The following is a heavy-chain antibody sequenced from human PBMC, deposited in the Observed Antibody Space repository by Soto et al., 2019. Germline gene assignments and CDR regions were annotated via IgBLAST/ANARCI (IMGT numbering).Heavy chain of an antibody. J-gene: IGHJ4*02. Sequence: EVQLVESGGGLVQRGGSLRLSCAASGFTFSSHWMSWVRLAPGKGLEWVANIKQDGGEKYYVDSVKGRFTIPRDNAKNSLDLQMNSLRAEDTAVYYCARESNSGWYYFDYWGQGTTVSVPS. V-gene: IGHV3-7*03. CDR3: ARESNSGWYYFDY. D-gene: IGHD6-19*01. CDR2: IKQDGGEK. CDR1: GFTFSSHW.